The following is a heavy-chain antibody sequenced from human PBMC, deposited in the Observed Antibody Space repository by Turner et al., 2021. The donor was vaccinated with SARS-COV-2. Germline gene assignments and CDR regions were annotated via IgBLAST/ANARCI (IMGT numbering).Heavy chain of an antibody. D-gene: IGHD3-16*01. CDR1: GFTFSTYW. V-gene: IGHV3-7*01. CDR3: ERVSGAAVWGNYAFDI. CDR2: IKQDGTEK. Sequence: EVQLLESGGGLVQPGGSLSHSCAAPGFTFSTYWISWVRHARGKGPEWVVNIKQDGTEKYYVDSVKGRFTISRDNAKNSLYLQMSSLRAEDTVVYYCERVSGAAVWGNYAFDIWGQGTMVTVSS. J-gene: IGHJ3*02.